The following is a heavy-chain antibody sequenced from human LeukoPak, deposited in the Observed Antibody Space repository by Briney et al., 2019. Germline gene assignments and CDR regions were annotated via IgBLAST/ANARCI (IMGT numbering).Heavy chain of an antibody. Sequence: SETLSLTCAAYGGSFSGYYWSWIRQPPGKGLEWIGEINHSGSTNYNPSLKSRVTISVDTSKNQFSLKLSSVTAADTAVYYCAIIRRDFWGGYSDYWGQGTLVTVSS. CDR3: AIIRRDFWGGYSDY. V-gene: IGHV4-34*01. CDR1: GGSFSGYY. D-gene: IGHD3-3*01. J-gene: IGHJ4*02. CDR2: INHSGST.